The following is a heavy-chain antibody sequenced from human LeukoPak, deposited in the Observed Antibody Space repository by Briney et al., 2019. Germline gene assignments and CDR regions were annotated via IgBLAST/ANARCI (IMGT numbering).Heavy chain of an antibody. Sequence: GGSLRLSCAASGFTVSSNYMSWVRQAPGKGLEWVSVIYSGGSTYYADSVKGRFTISRDNSKNTLYLQMNSLRAEDTAVYYCAREDSPRTTVTTFSYWGQGTLVTVSS. CDR1: GFTVSSNY. V-gene: IGHV3-66*01. CDR3: AREDSPRTTVTTFSY. D-gene: IGHD4-17*01. J-gene: IGHJ4*02. CDR2: IYSGGST.